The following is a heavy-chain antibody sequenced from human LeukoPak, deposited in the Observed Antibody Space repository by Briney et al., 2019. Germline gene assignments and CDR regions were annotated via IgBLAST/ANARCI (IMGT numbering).Heavy chain of an antibody. CDR2: INPNSGGT. Sequence: ASVKVSCKASGYTFTGYYMHWVRQAPGQGLEWMGWINPNSGGTNYAQKFQGRVTMTRDTSISTAYMELSRLRSDDTAVYYCASRADSSGYNEYFQHWGQGTLATVSS. CDR3: ASRADSSGYNEYFQH. V-gene: IGHV1-2*02. CDR1: GYTFTGYY. J-gene: IGHJ1*01. D-gene: IGHD3-22*01.